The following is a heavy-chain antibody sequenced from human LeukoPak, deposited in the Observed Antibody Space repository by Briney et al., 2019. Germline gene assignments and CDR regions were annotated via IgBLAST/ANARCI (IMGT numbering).Heavy chain of an antibody. CDR2: ISSSSSYI. CDR1: GFTFSSYS. J-gene: IGHJ4*02. V-gene: IGHV3-21*01. D-gene: IGHD1-1*01. Sequence: GGSLRLSCAASGFTFSSYSMNWVRQAPGKGLEWVSSISSSSSYIYYADSVKGRFTISRDNAKNSLYLQMNGLRAEDTAVYYCATNSGKRFGQWGQGTLVTVSS. CDR3: ATNSGKRFGQ.